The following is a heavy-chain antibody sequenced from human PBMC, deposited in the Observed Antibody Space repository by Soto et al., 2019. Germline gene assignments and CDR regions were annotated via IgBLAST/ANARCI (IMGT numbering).Heavy chain of an antibody. J-gene: IGHJ4*02. Sequence: GASVKVSCKTSGYTFTSYGISWVRQAPGQGLEWMGWITAYNGNTNYAQRLQGRVTLTTDTSTSTAYMELRSLRSDDTAVYYCARGYVLRYFDLWGQGTLVTVSS. CDR1: GYTFTSYG. CDR2: ITAYNGNT. V-gene: IGHV1-18*01. D-gene: IGHD3-9*01. CDR3: ARGYVLRYFDL.